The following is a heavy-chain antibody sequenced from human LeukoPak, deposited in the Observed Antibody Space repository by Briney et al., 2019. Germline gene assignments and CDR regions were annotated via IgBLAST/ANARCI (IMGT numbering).Heavy chain of an antibody. CDR1: GYTFTGYY. CDR2: INPNSGNT. Sequence: GASVKVSCKASGYTFTGYYMHWVRQAPGQGLEWMGWINPNSGNTGYAQKFQGRVTMTRDTSISTAYMELSSLRSEDTAVYYCARGLGIAVRYCSGGSCYSKHDMDVWGKGTTVTISS. V-gene: IGHV1-8*02. CDR3: ARGLGIAVRYCSGGSCYSKHDMDV. J-gene: IGHJ6*03. D-gene: IGHD2-15*01.